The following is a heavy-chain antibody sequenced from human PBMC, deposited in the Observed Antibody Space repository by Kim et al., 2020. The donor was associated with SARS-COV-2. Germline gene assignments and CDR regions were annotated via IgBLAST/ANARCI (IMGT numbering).Heavy chain of an antibody. D-gene: IGHD6-13*01. J-gene: IGHJ5*02. CDR3: ARESSRGFDP. CDR2: ST. V-gene: IGHV3-53*01. Sequence: STYYVDSSKGRFTITRDNSKNTLYLQMNSLRAEDTAVYYCARESSRGFDPWGQGTLVTVSS.